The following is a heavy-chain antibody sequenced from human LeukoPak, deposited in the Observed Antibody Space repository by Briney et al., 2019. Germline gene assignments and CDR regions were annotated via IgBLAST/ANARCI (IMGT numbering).Heavy chain of an antibody. CDR3: ARESRRDGYEFDY. CDR1: GGSISSYY. J-gene: IGHJ4*02. Sequence: SESLSFTATVSGGSISSYYWSWIPPPPGKELEWIVSIYYSGSNNYNHSLESLLTITVDMSKNQFSLKLSSVTAADAGVYYCARESRRDGYEFDYWGQGTLVTVS. CDR2: IYYSGSN. D-gene: IGHD5-24*01. V-gene: IGHV4-59*01.